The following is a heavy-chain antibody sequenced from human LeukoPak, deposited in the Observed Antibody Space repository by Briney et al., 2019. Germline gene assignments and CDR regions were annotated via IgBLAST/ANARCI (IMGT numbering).Heavy chain of an antibody. V-gene: IGHV3-53*01. J-gene: IGHJ4*02. CDR1: GFTVSSNY. Sequence: GGSLRLSCAASGFTVSSNYMNWVRQAPGKGLEWVSVIYSGGSTYCADSVKGRFTISRDNSKNTLYLQMNSLRAEDTAVYYCARWPTVVTHFDSWGQGTLVTVSS. D-gene: IGHD4-23*01. CDR2: IYSGGST. CDR3: ARWPTVVTHFDS.